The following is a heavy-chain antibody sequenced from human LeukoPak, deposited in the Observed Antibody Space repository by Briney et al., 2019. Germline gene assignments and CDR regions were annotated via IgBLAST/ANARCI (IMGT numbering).Heavy chain of an antibody. J-gene: IGHJ4*02. CDR2: ISNDGSRK. CDR1: GFTFSRHG. D-gene: IGHD3-10*01. Sequence: GRSLRLSCAPSGFTFSRHGMHWVRQAPGKGLEWVAIISNDGSRKYYAHSVEGRFIISRDNSKNTLYLQMDSLRAEDTAVYYCARSPGARGENWGQGTLVTVSS. V-gene: IGHV3-30*03. CDR3: ARSPGARGEN.